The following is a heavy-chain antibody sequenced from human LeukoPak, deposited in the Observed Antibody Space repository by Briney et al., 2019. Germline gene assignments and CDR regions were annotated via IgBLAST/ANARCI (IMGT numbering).Heavy chain of an antibody. CDR2: VYYDGST. Sequence: PSETLSLTCTVSGASTISSIYRWGWIRQPPGKGLEWMGSVYYDGSTYYNPSLTSRVSMSVDTSKNQFSLKVRSVAATDTAVYYCARLHDLDYWGQGILVTVSS. V-gene: IGHV4-39*01. J-gene: IGHJ4*02. CDR3: ARLHDLDY. CDR1: GASTISSIYR. D-gene: IGHD5-24*01.